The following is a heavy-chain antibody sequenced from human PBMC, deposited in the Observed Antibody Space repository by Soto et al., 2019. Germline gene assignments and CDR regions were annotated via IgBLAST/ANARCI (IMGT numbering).Heavy chain of an antibody. CDR1: GFSVTSNS. V-gene: IGHV3-53*01. CDR2: MHSDVTT. D-gene: IGHD6-13*01. J-gene: IGHJ5*02. Sequence: QPGGSLRLSCAASGFSVTSNSMSGGRQAPGKGLEWVSVMHSDVTTYYADSVKGRFIISRDNSKNTLYLQMSNLRGEDTARYFCARQLSGSWYNWFDPWGQGTLVTVSS. CDR3: ARQLSGSWYNWFDP.